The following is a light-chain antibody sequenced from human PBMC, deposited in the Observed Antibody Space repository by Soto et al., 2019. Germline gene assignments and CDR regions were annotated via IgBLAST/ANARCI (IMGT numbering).Light chain of an antibody. V-gene: IGKV3-20*01. CDR2: GAS. CDR3: QQYGSSPFT. CDR1: QSVSSSY. J-gene: IGKJ3*01. Sequence: EIVLTQSPGTLPLSPGERATLSCRASQSVSSSYLAWYQQKPGQAPRLLIYGASSRATGIPDRFSGSGAGTDFTLTISRLEPEDCAVYYFQQYGSSPFTFGPGTKVDIK.